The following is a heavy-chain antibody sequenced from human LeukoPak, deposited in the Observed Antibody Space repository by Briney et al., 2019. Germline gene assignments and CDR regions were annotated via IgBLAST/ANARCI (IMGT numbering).Heavy chain of an antibody. CDR3: ARATRGLSSSSTSCYHTTKGYYYSMDV. D-gene: IGHD2-2*01. J-gene: IGHJ6*03. CDR1: GYTFTGYY. CDR2: INPNSGGT. V-gene: IGHV1-2*02. Sequence: GASVKVSCKAAGYTFTGYYMHWGREAPGQGLEWRGWINPNSGGTNYAQKFQGRVTMTSDTSISTTYMELSRLRSDDTAVYYCARATRGLSSSSTSCYHTTKGYYYSMDVWGKGTTVTVSS.